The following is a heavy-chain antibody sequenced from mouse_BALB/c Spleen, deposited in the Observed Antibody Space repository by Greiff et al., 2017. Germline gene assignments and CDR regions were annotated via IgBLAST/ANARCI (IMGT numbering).Heavy chain of an antibody. CDR3: ARGNVRSMTTVVAREGFAY. V-gene: IGHV5-17*02. J-gene: IGHJ3*01. CDR1: GFTFSSFG. CDR2: ISSGSSTI. D-gene: IGHD1-1*01. Sequence: EVMLVESGGGLVQPGGSRKLSCAASGFTFSSFGMHWVRQAPEKGLEWVAYISSGSSTIYYADTVKGRFTISRDNPRNTLFLQMTSLRSEDTAMYYCARGNVRSMTTVVAREGFAYWGQGTLVTVAA.